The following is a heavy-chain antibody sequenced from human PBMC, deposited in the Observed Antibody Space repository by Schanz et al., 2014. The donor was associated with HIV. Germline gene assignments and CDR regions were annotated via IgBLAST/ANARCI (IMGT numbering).Heavy chain of an antibody. J-gene: IGHJ4*02. V-gene: IGHV1-8*02. D-gene: IGHD4-4*01. CDR2: VNPDSGNT. CDR3: ARGPDYSSASYKFDY. Sequence: QVQLVQSGAEVKKPGASVMVSCKASGYTFTSYGISWVRQAPGQGLEWMGWVNPDSGNTGYAQKFQGRVTMSRNVPKNTAYMELRGLTSEDTAVYFCARGPDYSSASYKFDYWGQGTPVSVYS. CDR1: GYTFTSYG.